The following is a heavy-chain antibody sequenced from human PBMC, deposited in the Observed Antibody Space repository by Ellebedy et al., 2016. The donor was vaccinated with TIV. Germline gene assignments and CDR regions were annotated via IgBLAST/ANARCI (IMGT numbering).Heavy chain of an antibody. V-gene: IGHV1-69*04. D-gene: IGHD3-22*01. Sequence: AASVKVSGKASGGTFSSYAISWVRQAPGQGLEWMGRIIPILGIANYAQKFQGRVTITADKSTSTAYMELSSLRSEDTAVYYCARDSSGYVGGGYDYWGQGTLVTVSS. J-gene: IGHJ4*02. CDR2: IIPILGIA. CDR3: ARDSSGYVGGGYDY. CDR1: GGTFSSYA.